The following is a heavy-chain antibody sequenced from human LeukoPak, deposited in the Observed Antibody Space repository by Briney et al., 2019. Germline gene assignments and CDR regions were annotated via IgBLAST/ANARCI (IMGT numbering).Heavy chain of an antibody. Sequence: GSSVKVSCKASGGTFSSYAISWVRQAPGQGLEWMGWMNPNSGNTGYAQKFQGRVTMTRNTSISTAYMELSSLRSEDTAVYYCARQVPIFRSIGPRFDPWGQGTLVTVSS. J-gene: IGHJ5*02. CDR3: ARQVPIFRSIGPRFDP. V-gene: IGHV1-8*02. D-gene: IGHD6-6*01. CDR1: GGTFSSYA. CDR2: MNPNSGNT.